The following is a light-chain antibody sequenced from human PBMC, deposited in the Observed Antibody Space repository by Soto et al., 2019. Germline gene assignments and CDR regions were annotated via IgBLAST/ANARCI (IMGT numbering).Light chain of an antibody. V-gene: IGLV2-14*01. J-gene: IGLJ3*02. CDR3: SSYTSRSRV. CDR2: DVS. CDR1: SSDVGGYNY. Sequence: QAVLTQPASVSGSPGQSITISCTGTSSDVGGYNYVSWYQQHPGKSPKLMIYDVSNRPSGVSNRFSGYKSGNTASLTISGLQAEDEADYYCSSYTSRSRVFGGGTKLTVL.